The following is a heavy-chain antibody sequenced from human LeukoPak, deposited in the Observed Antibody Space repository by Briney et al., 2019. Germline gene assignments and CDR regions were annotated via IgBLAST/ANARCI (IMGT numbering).Heavy chain of an antibody. CDR1: GYTFTGYY. J-gene: IGHJ4*02. V-gene: IGHV1-2*02. CDR3: ARDLSGSYDFDY. Sequence: ASVKVSCKASGYTFTGYYMHWVRQAPGQGLEGMGWINPNSGGTNYAQKLQGRVTMTRDTSISTAYMELSRLRSDDTAVYYCARDLSGSYDFDYWGQGTLVTVSS. CDR2: INPNSGGT. D-gene: IGHD1-26*01.